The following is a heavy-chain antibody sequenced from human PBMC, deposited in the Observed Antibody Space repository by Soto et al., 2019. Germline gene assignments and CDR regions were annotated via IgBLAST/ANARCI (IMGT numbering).Heavy chain of an antibody. CDR2: ISSSSSTI. Sequence: AGGSLRLSCAASGFTFSSYSMNWVRQAPGKGLEWVSYISSSSSTIYYADSVKGRFTISRDNAKNSLYLQMNSLRDEDTAVYYCARDLTFPATRRGMDVWGQGTSVTVSS. V-gene: IGHV3-48*02. J-gene: IGHJ6*02. CDR3: ARDLTFPATRRGMDV. CDR1: GFTFSSYS.